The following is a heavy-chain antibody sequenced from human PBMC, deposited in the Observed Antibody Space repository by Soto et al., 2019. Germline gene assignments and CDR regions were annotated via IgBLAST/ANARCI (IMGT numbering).Heavy chain of an antibody. Sequence: PSQTLSLICAISGDSVSSNSATWNWIRQSPSRGLEWLGRTYYRSKWYNEYAVSVKSRITINPDTSKNQFSLQLSSVTPEDTAVYYCARATRTWFDPWGQGTLVTVSS. D-gene: IGHD4-17*01. CDR1: GDSVSSNSAT. CDR3: ARATRTWFDP. V-gene: IGHV6-1*01. J-gene: IGHJ5*02. CDR2: TYYRSKWYN.